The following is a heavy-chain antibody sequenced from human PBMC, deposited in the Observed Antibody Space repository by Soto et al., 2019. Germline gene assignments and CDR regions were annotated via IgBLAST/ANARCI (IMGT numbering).Heavy chain of an antibody. J-gene: IGHJ4*02. CDR1: GGSISSGGYY. CDR3: ARDPYYYDSSGYQGSYFDY. CDR2: IYYSGST. Sequence: TLSLPCTVSGGSISSGGYYWSWIRQHPGKGLEWIWYIYYSGSTYYNPSLKIRVTISVDTSKNQFSLKLSSVTAADTAVYYCARDPYYYDSSGYQGSYFDYWGQGTLGTVSS. V-gene: IGHV4-31*03. D-gene: IGHD3-22*01.